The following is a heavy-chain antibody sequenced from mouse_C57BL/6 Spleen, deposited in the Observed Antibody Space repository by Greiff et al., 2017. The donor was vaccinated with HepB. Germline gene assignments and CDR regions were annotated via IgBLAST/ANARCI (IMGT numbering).Heavy chain of an antibody. J-gene: IGHJ1*03. Sequence: EVQRVESGGGLVKPGGSLKLSCAASGFTFSSYTMSWVRQTPEKRLEWVATISGGGGNTYYPDSVKGRFTISRDNAKNTLYLQMSSLRSEDTALYYCARLDWYFDVWGTVTTVTVSS. V-gene: IGHV5-9*01. CDR2: ISGGGGNT. CDR3: ARLDWYFDV. CDR1: GFTFSSYT.